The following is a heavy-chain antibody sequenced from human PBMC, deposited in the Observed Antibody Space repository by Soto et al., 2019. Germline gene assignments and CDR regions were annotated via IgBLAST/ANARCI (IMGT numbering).Heavy chain of an antibody. V-gene: IGHV3-30*18. CDR2: ISHDGGNK. Sequence: GGSLRLSCAASGFTFSSYGMHWVRQAPGKGLEWVSLISHDGGNKYYADSVKGRFTISSDNSKNTLYLQMDSLRAEDTAVFHCAKGTATGTTGRLPLDHWGQGTLVTVSS. CDR3: AKGTATGTTGRLPLDH. D-gene: IGHD1-1*01. J-gene: IGHJ4*02. CDR1: GFTFSSYG.